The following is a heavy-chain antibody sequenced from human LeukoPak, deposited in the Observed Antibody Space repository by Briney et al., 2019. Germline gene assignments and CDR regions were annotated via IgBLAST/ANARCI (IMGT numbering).Heavy chain of an antibody. CDR2: INWNGGSI. V-gene: IGHV3-20*04. J-gene: IGHJ4*02. CDR1: GFTFDDYG. CDR3: ARARRWGTGTTGTFDY. Sequence: GGSLRLSCAASGFTFDDYGMSWVRQAPGKGLEWVSGINWNGGSIGYADSVKGRFTISRDNAKNSLYLQMNSLRAEDTALYYCARARRWGTGTTGTFDYWGQGTLVTVSS. D-gene: IGHD1-7*01.